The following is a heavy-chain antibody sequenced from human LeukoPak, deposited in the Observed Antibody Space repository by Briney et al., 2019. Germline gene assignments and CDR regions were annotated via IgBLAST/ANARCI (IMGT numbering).Heavy chain of an antibody. D-gene: IGHD2-21*02. V-gene: IGHV2-70*11. CDR2: IDWDDDK. Sequence: SGPALVKPTQTLTLTCTFSGFSLSTSGMCVSWIRQPPGKALEWLARIDWDDDKYYSTSLKTRLTSSKDTSKNQVVLTMTNMDPVDTATYYCARIQVVTAPYYYYYYMDVWGKGTTVTVSS. CDR3: ARIQVVTAPYYYYYYMDV. CDR1: GFSLSTSGMC. J-gene: IGHJ6*03.